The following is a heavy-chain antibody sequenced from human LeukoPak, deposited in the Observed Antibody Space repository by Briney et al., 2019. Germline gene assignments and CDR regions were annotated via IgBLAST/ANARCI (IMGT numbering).Heavy chain of an antibody. CDR1: GFTFSSYG. Sequence: GGSLRPSCAASGFTFSSYGMHWVRQAPGKGLEWVAFIRYDGSNKYYADSVKGRFTISRDNSKNTLHLQMNSLRAEDTAVYYCAKGQLGMVPFHAFDIWGQGTMVTVSS. CDR3: AKGQLGMVPFHAFDI. D-gene: IGHD7-27*01. V-gene: IGHV3-30*02. CDR2: IRYDGSNK. J-gene: IGHJ3*02.